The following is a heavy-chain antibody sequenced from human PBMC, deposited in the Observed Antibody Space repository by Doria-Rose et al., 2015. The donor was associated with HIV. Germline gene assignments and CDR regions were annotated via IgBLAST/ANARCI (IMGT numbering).Heavy chain of an antibody. CDR1: GFTFSRYS. CDR2: ISSSSEYI. J-gene: IGHJ4*02. CDR3: ARDHYDSGGYYRD. V-gene: IGHV3-21*03. D-gene: IGHD3-22*01. Sequence: LFKPGGSLRLSCAASGFTFSRYSMNWVRQAPGKGLEWVSSISSSSEYIYYVDSVQGRFTISRDNAKNSVYLQMNSLRTEDTAVYYCARDHYDSGGYYRDWGQGTRGTVSS.